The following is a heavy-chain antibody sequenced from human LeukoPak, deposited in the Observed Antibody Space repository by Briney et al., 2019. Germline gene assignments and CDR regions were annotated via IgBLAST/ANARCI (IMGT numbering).Heavy chain of an antibody. D-gene: IGHD3-22*01. J-gene: IGHJ4*02. V-gene: IGHV3-74*01. Sequence: GGSLRLSCAASGFTFSSHWMHWVRQAPGKGLVWVSRINSDGSSISYADSVKGRFTISRDNAKNTLYLQMNSLRAEDAAVYYCAREGDSSGPSVGLDYWGQGTLVTVSS. CDR3: AREGDSSGPSVGLDY. CDR1: GFTFSSHW. CDR2: INSDGSSI.